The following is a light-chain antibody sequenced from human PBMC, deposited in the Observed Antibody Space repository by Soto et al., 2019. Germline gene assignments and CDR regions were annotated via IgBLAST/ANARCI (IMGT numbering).Light chain of an antibody. J-gene: IGLJ1*01. CDR3: SSYTTISTYV. CDR1: NSYVGGYNY. CDR2: DVR. Sequence: QSALTQPLSVSGSPGQSITISCTGTNSYVGGYNYVSWYQQHPGKAPKLMIYDVRNRPSGVSNRFSGSKSVNTASLTISGLQAEDEADYYCSSYTTISTYVFGTGTKVTVL. V-gene: IGLV2-14*01.